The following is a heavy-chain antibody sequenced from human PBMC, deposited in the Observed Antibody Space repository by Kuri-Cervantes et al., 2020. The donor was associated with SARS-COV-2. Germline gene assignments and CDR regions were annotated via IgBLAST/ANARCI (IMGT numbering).Heavy chain of an antibody. CDR3: AKDISQGITIPADAFDI. Sequence: GGSLRLSCVASGFTFSSYWMSWVRQAPGKGLEWVSSISSSSSYIYYADSVKGRFTISRDNSKNTLYLQMNSLRAEDTAVYYCAKDISQGITIPADAFDIWGQGTMVTVSS. V-gene: IGHV3-21*01. J-gene: IGHJ3*02. CDR1: GFTFSSYW. CDR2: ISSSSSYI. D-gene: IGHD3-3*01.